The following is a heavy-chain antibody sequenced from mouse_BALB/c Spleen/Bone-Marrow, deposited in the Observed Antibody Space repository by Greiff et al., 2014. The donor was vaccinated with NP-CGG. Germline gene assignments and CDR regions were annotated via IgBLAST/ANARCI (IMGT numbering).Heavy chain of an antibody. D-gene: IGHD2-1*01. CDR3: ASLPHYGNSAWFAY. CDR1: GFTFTDYY. V-gene: IGHV7-3*02. J-gene: IGHJ3*01. Sequence: EVMLVESGGGLVQPGGSLRLSCATSGFTFTDYYMSWVRQPPGKALEWLGFIRDKANGYTTEYSASVKGRFTISRDNSQSILYLQMNTLRAEDSATYYCASLPHYGNSAWFAYWGQGTLVTVSA. CDR2: IRDKANGYTT.